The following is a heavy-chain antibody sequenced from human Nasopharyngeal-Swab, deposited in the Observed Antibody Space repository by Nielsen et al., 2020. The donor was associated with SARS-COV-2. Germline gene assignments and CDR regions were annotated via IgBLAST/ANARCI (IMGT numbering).Heavy chain of an antibody. CDR3: AKPDKGTHDY. D-gene: IGHD1-1*01. V-gene: IGHV3-23*01. Sequence: SLKISCAASGFTFSSYAMSWVRQAPGKGLEWVSAISGSGGSTYYADSVKGRFTISRDNSKNTLYLQMNSLRAEDTAVYYCAKPDKGTHDYWGQGTLVTVSS. CDR2: ISGSGGST. J-gene: IGHJ4*02. CDR1: GFTFSSYA.